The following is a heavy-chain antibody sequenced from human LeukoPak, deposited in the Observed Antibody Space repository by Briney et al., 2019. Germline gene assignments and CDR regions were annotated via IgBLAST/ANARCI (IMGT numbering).Heavy chain of an antibody. CDR2: ISGSGGST. CDR1: GFTFSSYA. J-gene: IGHJ4*02. CDR3: AKVGRGGTTVTTGDDY. V-gene: IGHV3-23*01. Sequence: PGGSLRLSCAASGFTFSSYAMSWVRQAPGKGLEWVSAISGSGGSTSNADPVKGRFTISRDNSKNTLYLQMNSLRAEDTAVYYCAKVGRGGTTVTTGDDYWGQGTLVTVSS. D-gene: IGHD4-17*01.